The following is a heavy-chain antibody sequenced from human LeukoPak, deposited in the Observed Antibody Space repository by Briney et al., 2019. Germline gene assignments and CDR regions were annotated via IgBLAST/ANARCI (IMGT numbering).Heavy chain of an antibody. CDR1: GFTFSNYW. V-gene: IGHV3-74*01. Sequence: GGSLRLSCAASGFTFSNYWMHWVRPAPGKGLVWVSRINSDGSSTSYADSVKGRFTISRDNAKNTLYLQMNSLRAEDTAVYYCARERDYGDYVDYWGQGTLVTVSS. J-gene: IGHJ4*02. CDR3: ARERDYGDYVDY. CDR2: INSDGSST. D-gene: IGHD4-17*01.